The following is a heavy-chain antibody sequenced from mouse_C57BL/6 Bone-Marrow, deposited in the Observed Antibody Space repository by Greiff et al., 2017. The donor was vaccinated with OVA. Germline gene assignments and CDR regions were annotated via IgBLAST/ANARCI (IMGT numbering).Heavy chain of an antibody. CDR1: GFTFTNYY. CDR3: ARYKGRVAVDYFDY. J-gene: IGHJ2*01. D-gene: IGHD1-1*01. Sequence: EVKVVESGGGLVQPGDSLSLSCAASGFTFTNYYMSWVRQPPGKALEWLAFIRNKPNGSTTEYSASVKGRFTISRDNSQSILYLQMNALRAEDRATYYSARYKGRVAVDYFDYWGQGTALTVSS. V-gene: IGHV7-3*01. CDR2: IRNKPNGSTT.